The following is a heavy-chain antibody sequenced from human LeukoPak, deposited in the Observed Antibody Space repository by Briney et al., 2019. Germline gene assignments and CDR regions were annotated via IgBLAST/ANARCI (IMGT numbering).Heavy chain of an antibody. CDR2: INPNSGGT. Sequence: ASVKVSCKASGYTFTGYYIHWVRQAPGQGLEWMGWINPNSGGTNYAQKFQGRVTMTRDTSISTAYMELSRLRSDDTAVYYCARGGMRWLQLPENDYWGQGTLVTVSS. CDR3: ARGGMRWLQLPENDY. CDR1: GYTFTGYY. D-gene: IGHD5-24*01. V-gene: IGHV1-2*02. J-gene: IGHJ4*02.